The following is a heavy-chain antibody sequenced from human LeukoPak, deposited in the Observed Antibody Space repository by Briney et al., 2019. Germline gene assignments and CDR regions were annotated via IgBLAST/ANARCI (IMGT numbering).Heavy chain of an antibody. V-gene: IGHV3-23*01. J-gene: IGHJ3*02. CDR1: GFTFSSYG. CDR2: ISGSGGST. CDR3: AKDGPYSGDYYDSSGYCYGNAFDI. Sequence: GGTLRLSCAASGFTFSSYGMSWVRQAPGKGLEWVSAISGSGGSTYYADSVKGRFTISRDNSKNTLYLQMNSLRAEDTAVYYCAKDGPYSGDYYDSSGYCYGNAFDIWGQGTMVTVSS. D-gene: IGHD3-22*01.